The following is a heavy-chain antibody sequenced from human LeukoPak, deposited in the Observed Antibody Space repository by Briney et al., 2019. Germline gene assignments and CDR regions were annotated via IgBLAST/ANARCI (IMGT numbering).Heavy chain of an antibody. CDR1: GYSISSDYY. V-gene: IGHV4-38-2*02. Sequence: SETLSLTCTVSGYSISSDYYWGRIRQPPGKGLEWIGTINHSGSTHYNPSLKGRVTISVDTSKNQFSLNLSSVTAADTAVYYCARATYYSGLSTYYFPCYFDYWGQGTLVTVSS. CDR3: ARATYYSGLSTYYFPCYFDY. J-gene: IGHJ4*02. CDR2: INHSGST. D-gene: IGHD3-22*01.